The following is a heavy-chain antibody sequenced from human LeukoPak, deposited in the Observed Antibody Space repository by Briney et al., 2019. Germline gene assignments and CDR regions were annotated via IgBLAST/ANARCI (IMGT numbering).Heavy chain of an antibody. D-gene: IGHD3-22*01. V-gene: IGHV4-61*01. Sequence: SETLSLTCTVSGGSVSSGSYYWSWIRQPPGKGLEWIGYVYYSGSTNYNPSLKSRVTISLDASKNQFSLKLSPVTAADTAVYYCARDNYYEGAFDVWGQGTMVTVSS. CDR1: GGSVSSGSYY. J-gene: IGHJ3*01. CDR3: ARDNYYEGAFDV. CDR2: VYYSGST.